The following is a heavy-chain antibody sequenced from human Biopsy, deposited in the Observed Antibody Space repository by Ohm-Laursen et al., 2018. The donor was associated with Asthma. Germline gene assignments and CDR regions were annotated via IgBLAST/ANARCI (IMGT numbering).Heavy chain of an antibody. Sequence: SLRLSCAASGFMFSDYVFHWVRRAPGKGLEWVAIISYDGTNTYYADSVKGRLTISRDNSKNTLYLQMNGLKAEDTAVYYCARDSPSGSDFDYYYFDYWGQGSLVTVSS. V-gene: IGHV3-30-3*01. D-gene: IGHD5-12*01. CDR3: ARDSPSGSDFDYYYFDY. CDR1: GFMFSDYV. J-gene: IGHJ4*02. CDR2: ISYDGTNT.